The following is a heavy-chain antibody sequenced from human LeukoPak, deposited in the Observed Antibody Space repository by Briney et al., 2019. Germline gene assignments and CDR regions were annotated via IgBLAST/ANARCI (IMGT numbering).Heavy chain of an antibody. CDR2: SYVRDSET. Sequence: GESLKISCKGSGYTFTTYWIGWVRQMPGEGLEWMGISYVRDSETIYSPSFQGQVSISVDRSISTAYLEWSSLKASDTAIYYCATSTGTEGKYYYYYMDVWGTGTTVTVSS. V-gene: IGHV5-51*01. J-gene: IGHJ6*03. D-gene: IGHD1-1*01. CDR1: GYTFTTYW. CDR3: ATSTGTEGKYYYYYMDV.